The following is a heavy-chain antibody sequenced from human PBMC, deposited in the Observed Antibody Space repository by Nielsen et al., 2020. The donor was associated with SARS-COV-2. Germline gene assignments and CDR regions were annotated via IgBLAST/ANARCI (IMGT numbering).Heavy chain of an antibody. CDR3: AKELEVCCHYMDV. V-gene: IGHV3-48*02. Sequence: GESLKISCAASGFTFNTYAMNWVRQAPGRGLEWLAHIRMSDGATQYADSVRGRFTISRDNAKNSLYLQMNSLRDEDTAVYFCAKELEVCCHYMDVWGKGTTVTVSS. CDR1: GFTFNTYA. CDR2: IRMSDGAT. D-gene: IGHD5/OR15-5a*01. J-gene: IGHJ6*03.